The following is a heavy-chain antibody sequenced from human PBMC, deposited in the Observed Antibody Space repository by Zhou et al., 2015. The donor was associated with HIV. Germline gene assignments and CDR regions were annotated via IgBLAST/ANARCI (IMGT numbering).Heavy chain of an antibody. Sequence: QVQLLQSGAELKKPGSSVKVSCTASGGTFSSYSISWVRQAPGQGLEWMGGIIPIFGSANYAQRFQGRVTITADESTSTAYMELSSLRSEDTAVYYCARCGGDRGDVCACFDYWGQGTLVTVSS. V-gene: IGHV1-69*01. CDR1: GGTFSSYS. D-gene: IGHD2-21*02. CDR2: IIPIFGSA. J-gene: IGHJ4*02. CDR3: ARCGGDRGDVCACFDY.